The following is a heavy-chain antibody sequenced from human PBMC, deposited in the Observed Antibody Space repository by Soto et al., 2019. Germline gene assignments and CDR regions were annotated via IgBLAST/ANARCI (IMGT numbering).Heavy chain of an antibody. Sequence: SETLSLTCTVSGGSISSYYWSWIRQPPGKGLEWIGYIYYSGSTNYNPSLKSRVTISVDTSKNQFSLKLSSVTAADTAVYYCARGERGAAAAGDYYYYYYMDVWGKGTTVTVSS. CDR1: GGSISSYY. CDR2: IYYSGST. J-gene: IGHJ6*03. CDR3: ARGERGAAAAGDYYYYYYMDV. V-gene: IGHV4-59*01. D-gene: IGHD6-13*01.